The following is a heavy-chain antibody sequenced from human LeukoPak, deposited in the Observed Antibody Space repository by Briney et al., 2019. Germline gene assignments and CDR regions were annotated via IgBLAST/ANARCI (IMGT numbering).Heavy chain of an antibody. CDR2: IYHSGRT. CDR1: GYSISSGYY. D-gene: IGHD6-19*01. V-gene: IGHV4-38-2*02. Sequence: SETLSLTCTVSGYSISSGYYWGWIRQPPGKGLEWIGSIYHSGRTFYNPSLKSRVTISVDTSKNQFSLKLTSVTAADTAVYYCARDLLSSGWYNWFDPWGQGTLVTVSS. J-gene: IGHJ5*02. CDR3: ARDLLSSGWYNWFDP.